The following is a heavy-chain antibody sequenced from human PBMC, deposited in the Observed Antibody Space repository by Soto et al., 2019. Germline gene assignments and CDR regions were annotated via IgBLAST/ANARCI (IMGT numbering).Heavy chain of an antibody. CDR3: ARDPKTSGGQHWAFNYFDS. J-gene: IGHJ4*02. CDR1: GFSFSISP. Sequence: GGSLRLSCAASGFSFSISPVHWVRQAPGKGPEWVALISYDGTNKFYADSVKGRFTISRDNSKSTLYLQVDSLRPEDAAVYYCARDPKTSGGQHWAFNYFDSWGQGTLVTVSS. CDR2: ISYDGTNK. V-gene: IGHV3-30-3*01. D-gene: IGHD7-27*01.